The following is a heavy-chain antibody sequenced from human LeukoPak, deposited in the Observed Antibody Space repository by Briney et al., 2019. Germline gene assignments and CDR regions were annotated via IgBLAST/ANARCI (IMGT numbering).Heavy chain of an antibody. V-gene: IGHV4-34*01. Sequence: SETLSLTCAVYGGSFSGYFWSWIRQPPGKGLEWIGEINHSGSTNYNPSLKSRVTISVDKSKNQFSLKLRSVTAADTALYYCARGGTAFDIWGQGTMVTVSS. CDR3: ARGGTAFDI. CDR1: GGSFSGYF. D-gene: IGHD1-26*01. CDR2: INHSGST. J-gene: IGHJ3*02.